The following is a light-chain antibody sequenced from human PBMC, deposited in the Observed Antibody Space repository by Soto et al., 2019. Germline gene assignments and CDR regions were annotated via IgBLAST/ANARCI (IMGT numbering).Light chain of an antibody. CDR3: QSYDSSLSGSEV. Sequence: QSVLTQPPSVFGAPGQRVTISCTGSSSNIGAGYDVHWYQQLPGTAPKLLIYGNGNRPSGVPDRFSGSKSGTSASLAITGLQAEDEADYYCQSYDSSLSGSEVFGTGTKVTVL. CDR2: GNG. CDR1: SSNIGAGYD. J-gene: IGLJ1*01. V-gene: IGLV1-40*01.